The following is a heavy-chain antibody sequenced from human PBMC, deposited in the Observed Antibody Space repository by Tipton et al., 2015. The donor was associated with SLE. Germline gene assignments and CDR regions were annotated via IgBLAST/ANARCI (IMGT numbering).Heavy chain of an antibody. Sequence: RSLRLSCAASGFTFDDYAMHWLRQAPGKGLEWVSGISWNSGSIGYADSVKGRFTISRDNAKNSLYLQMNSLRAEDTALYYCAKDLKDPEGYMDVWGKGITVTVSS. CDR1: GFTFDDYA. CDR2: ISWNSGSI. V-gene: IGHV3-9*01. D-gene: IGHD1-14*01. J-gene: IGHJ6*03. CDR3: AKDLKDPEGYMDV.